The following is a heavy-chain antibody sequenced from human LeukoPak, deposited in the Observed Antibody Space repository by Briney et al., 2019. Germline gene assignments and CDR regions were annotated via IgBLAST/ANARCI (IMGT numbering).Heavy chain of an antibody. CDR1: GFTFSSYS. CDR2: ISSSSSYI. CDR3: AREGIAVAFFDY. Sequence: GGSLRLSCAASGFTFSSYSMNWVRQAPGKGLEWVSSISSSSSYIYYADSVKGRFTISRENAKNSLYLQMNSLRGEATAVYYCAREGIAVAFFDYWGQGTLVTVSS. J-gene: IGHJ4*02. D-gene: IGHD6-19*01. V-gene: IGHV3-21*01.